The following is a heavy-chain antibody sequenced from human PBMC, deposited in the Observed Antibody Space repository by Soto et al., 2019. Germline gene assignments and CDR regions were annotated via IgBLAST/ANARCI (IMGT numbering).Heavy chain of an antibody. J-gene: IGHJ4*02. CDR1: GYTFTSYG. V-gene: IGHV1-18*01. CDR3: ARVGPQHLWFGELSH. Sequence: ASVKVSCKASGYTFTSYGISWVRQAPGQGLEWMGWISAYNGNTNYAQKLQGRVTMTTDTSTSTAYMELRSLRSDDTAVYYCARVGPQHLWFGELSHWGQGTLVTVSS. D-gene: IGHD3-10*01. CDR2: ISAYNGNT.